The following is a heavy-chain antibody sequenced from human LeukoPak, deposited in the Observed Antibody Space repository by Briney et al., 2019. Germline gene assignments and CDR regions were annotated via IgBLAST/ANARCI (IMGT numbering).Heavy chain of an antibody. Sequence: SETLSLTCSVSGGSISNYYWSWIPQPPGRGLEWIGYVHYSGSTNYNPSLKSRATISVDTSKSQFSLKLSSVTAADTAIYYCARGYSSSWYYFDYWGQGTLVTVSS. V-gene: IGHV4-59*08. CDR3: ARGYSSSWYYFDY. J-gene: IGHJ4*02. CDR1: GGSISNYY. CDR2: VHYSGST. D-gene: IGHD6-13*01.